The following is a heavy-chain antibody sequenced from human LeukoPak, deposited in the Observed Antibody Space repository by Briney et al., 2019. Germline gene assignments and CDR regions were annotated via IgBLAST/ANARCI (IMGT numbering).Heavy chain of an antibody. CDR2: INGDGRNI. Sequence: GGSLRLSCVASGFTFSSYWMHWVRQDPRKGLVWVSRINGDGRNINYADSVRGRFTISRDNAKNTLYLQMNTLRVEDTAVYYCAKDSSPRITGTTFGNWGQGTLVTVSS. V-gene: IGHV3-74*01. J-gene: IGHJ4*02. D-gene: IGHD1-7*01. CDR1: GFTFSSYW. CDR3: AKDSSPRITGTTFGN.